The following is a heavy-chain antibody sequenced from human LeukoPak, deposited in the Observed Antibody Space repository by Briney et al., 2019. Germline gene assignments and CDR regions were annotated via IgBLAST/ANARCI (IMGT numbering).Heavy chain of an antibody. CDR2: IYYSGST. D-gene: IGHD3-10*01. Sequence: SETLSLTCTVSGGSISSGDYYWSWIRQPPGKGLEWIGYIYYSGSTYYNPSLKSRVTISVDTSKDQFSLKLSSVTAGDTAVYYCARGPGSGSYYKVGFDYWGQGTLVTVSS. CDR1: GGSISSGDYY. CDR3: ARGPGSGSYYKVGFDY. J-gene: IGHJ4*02. V-gene: IGHV4-30-4*08.